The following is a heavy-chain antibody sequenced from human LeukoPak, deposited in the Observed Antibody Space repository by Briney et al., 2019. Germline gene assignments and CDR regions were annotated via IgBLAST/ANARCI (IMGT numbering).Heavy chain of an antibody. D-gene: IGHD1-26*01. CDR1: GFTVSSNY. CDR2: IYSGGST. Sequence: GGSLRLSCAASGFTVSSNYMSWVRQAPGKGLEWVSVIYSGGSTYYADSVKGGFTISRHNSKNTLYLQMNRLRAEDTVVYYCARDADKGAWWFDPWGRGTLVTVSS. J-gene: IGHJ5*02. V-gene: IGHV3-53*04. CDR3: ARDADKGAWWFDP.